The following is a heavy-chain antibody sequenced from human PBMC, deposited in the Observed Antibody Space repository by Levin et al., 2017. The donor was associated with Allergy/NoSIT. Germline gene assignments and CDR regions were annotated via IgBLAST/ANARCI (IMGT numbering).Heavy chain of an antibody. CDR3: ARPLAGTWNFGAYYFNY. V-gene: IGHV1-2*02. CDR2: INPNNGGT. Sequence: GASVKVSCKASGYTFTGFYMYWVRQAPGQGLEWMGWINPNNGGTNFAQKFQGRVTMTRDTSISTAYMELSRLRSDDTAVYYCARPLAGTWNFGAYYFNYWGQGTLVTVSS. D-gene: IGHD6-19*01. J-gene: IGHJ4*02. CDR1: GYTFTGFY.